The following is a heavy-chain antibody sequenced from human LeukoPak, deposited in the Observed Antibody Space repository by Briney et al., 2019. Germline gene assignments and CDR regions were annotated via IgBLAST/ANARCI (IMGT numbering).Heavy chain of an antibody. Sequence: GGSLRLSCAASGFTFSSYSMKWVRQAPGKGLEWVSSIISCSSYIYYADSVKGRFTISRHNAKNSLYLQMYSLRAKDTAVYYCARSRQQHYESSGNYKVVNWYFDLWGRGTLVTVSS. V-gene: IGHV3-21*01. CDR3: ARSRQQHYESSGNYKVVNWYFDL. CDR1: GFTFSSYS. CDR2: IISCSSYI. D-gene: IGHD3-22*01. J-gene: IGHJ2*01.